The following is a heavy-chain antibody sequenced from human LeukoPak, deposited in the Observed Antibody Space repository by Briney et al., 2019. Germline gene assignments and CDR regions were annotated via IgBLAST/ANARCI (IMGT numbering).Heavy chain of an antibody. J-gene: IGHJ6*02. V-gene: IGHV3-64*01. CDR1: GFTFSSYA. D-gene: IGHD6-13*01. Sequence: GGSLRLSCAASGFTFSSYAMHWVRQAPGKGLEYVSAISSNGGSTYYANSVKGRFTISRDNSKNTLYLQMGSLRAEDMAVYYCARVGSSYYYYYGMDVWGQGTTVTVSS. CDR3: ARVGSSYYYYYGMDV. CDR2: ISSNGGST.